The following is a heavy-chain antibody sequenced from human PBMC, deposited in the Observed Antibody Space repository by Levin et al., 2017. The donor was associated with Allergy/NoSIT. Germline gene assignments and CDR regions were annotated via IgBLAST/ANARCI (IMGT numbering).Heavy chain of an antibody. CDR1: GYIFDTYW. D-gene: IGHD2-15*01. CDR2: IYPGDSET. V-gene: IGHV5-51*01. CDR3: ARAYSSHCSVASCYWLH. J-gene: IGHJ1*01. Sequence: LGESLKISCRTSGYIFDTYWIGWVRQMPGKGLEWMGIIYPGDSETKYSPSFQGQVTISADKSVSTAYLQWSSLKASDSANYYCARAYSSHCSVASCYWLHWGQGTLVTVSS.